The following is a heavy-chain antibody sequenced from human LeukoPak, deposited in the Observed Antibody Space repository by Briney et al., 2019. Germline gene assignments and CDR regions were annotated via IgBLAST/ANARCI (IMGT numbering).Heavy chain of an antibody. CDR1: GYTFTSYA. CDR3: ARDFSSWYGDKGRFDP. J-gene: IGHJ5*02. CDR2: INTNTGNP. D-gene: IGHD6-13*01. V-gene: IGHV7-4-1*02. Sequence: ASVKVSCKASGYTFTSYAMNWVRQAPGQGLEWMGWINTNTGNPTYAQGFTGRFVFSLDTSVSTAYLQISSLKAEDTAVYYCARDFSSWYGDKGRFDPRGQGTLATVSS.